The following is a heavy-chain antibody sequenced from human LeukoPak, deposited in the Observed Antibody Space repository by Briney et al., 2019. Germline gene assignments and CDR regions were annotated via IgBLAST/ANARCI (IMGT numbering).Heavy chain of an antibody. J-gene: IGHJ5*02. V-gene: IGHV3-11*01. D-gene: IGHD6-19*01. Sequence: GGSLRLSCAASGFTFSDYYMSWIRQAPGKGLEWVSYISSSGSTIYYADSVEGRFTISRDNAKNSLYLQMNSLRAEDTAVYYCARRGLQWLVTNWFDPWGQGTLVTVSS. CDR1: GFTFSDYY. CDR2: ISSSGSTI. CDR3: ARRGLQWLVTNWFDP.